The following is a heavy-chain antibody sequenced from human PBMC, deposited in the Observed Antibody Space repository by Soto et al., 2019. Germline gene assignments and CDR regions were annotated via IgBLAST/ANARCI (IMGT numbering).Heavy chain of an antibody. D-gene: IGHD2-21*01. J-gene: IGHJ4*02. CDR1: GYTFTGYY. CDR3: ARHPFLPMVSDSYYFNC. V-gene: IGHV1-2*02. CDR2: INPNSGGT. Sequence: VASVKASCKASGYTFTGYYMHWVRQAPGQGLEWMGWINPNSGGTNYAQKFQGRVTMTRDTSISTAYMALSRLRSDDTAVYYCARHPFLPMVSDSYYFNCWGQGTLGTVSS.